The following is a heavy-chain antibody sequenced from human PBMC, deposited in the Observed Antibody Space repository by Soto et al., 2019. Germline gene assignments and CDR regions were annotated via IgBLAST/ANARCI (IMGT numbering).Heavy chain of an antibody. J-gene: IGHJ4*02. CDR1: GGTFSSYA. Sequence: GASVKVSCRASGGTFSSYAISWVRQAPGQGLEWMGGIIPIFGTANYAQKFQGRVTITADESTSTAYMELSSLRSEDTAVYYCARSRRGYSYGNPLDYWGQGTLVTVSS. CDR2: IIPIFGTA. CDR3: ARSRRGYSYGNPLDY. V-gene: IGHV1-69*13. D-gene: IGHD5-18*01.